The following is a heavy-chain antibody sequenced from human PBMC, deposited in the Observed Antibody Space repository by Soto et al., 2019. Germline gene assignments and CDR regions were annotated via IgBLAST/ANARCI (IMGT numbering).Heavy chain of an antibody. D-gene: IGHD5-12*01. CDR3: ARDAVVATISDHFDY. CDR2: ISYDGSNK. Sequence: GGSLRLSCAASGFTFSSYAMHWVRQAPGKGLEWVAVISYDGSNKYYADSVKGRFTISRDNSKNTLYLQMNSLRAEDTAVYYCARDAVVATISDHFDYWGQGTLVTVSS. J-gene: IGHJ4*02. V-gene: IGHV3-30-3*01. CDR1: GFTFSSYA.